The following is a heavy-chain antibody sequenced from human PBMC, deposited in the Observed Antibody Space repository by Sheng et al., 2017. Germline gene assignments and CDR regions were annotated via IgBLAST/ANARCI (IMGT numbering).Heavy chain of an antibody. CDR1: GGTFSSYA. CDR2: IIPILGIA. V-gene: IGHV1-69*04. D-gene: IGHD3-10*01. CDR3: ARDGYYGSGPPYSYYMDV. Sequence: QVQLVQSGAEVKKPGSSVKVSCKASGGTFSSYAISWVRQAPGQGLEWMGGIIPILGIANYAQKFQGRVTITADKSTSTAYMELSSLRSEDTAVYYCARDGYYGSGPPYSYYMDVWGKGTTVTVSS. J-gene: IGHJ6*03.